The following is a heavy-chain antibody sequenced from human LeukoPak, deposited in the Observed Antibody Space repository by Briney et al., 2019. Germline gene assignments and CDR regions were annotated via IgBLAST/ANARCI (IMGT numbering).Heavy chain of an antibody. CDR3: AIRPKYYYGSGSSPRNNWFDP. Sequence: PSETLSLTCAVYGGSFSGYYWSWIRQPPGKGLEWIGEINHSGSANYNPSLKSRVTISVDTSKNQFSLKLTSVTAADTAVYYRAIRPKYYYGSGSSPRNNWFDPWGQGTLVTVSS. CDR1: GGSFSGYY. J-gene: IGHJ5*02. CDR2: INHSGSA. D-gene: IGHD3-10*01. V-gene: IGHV4-34*01.